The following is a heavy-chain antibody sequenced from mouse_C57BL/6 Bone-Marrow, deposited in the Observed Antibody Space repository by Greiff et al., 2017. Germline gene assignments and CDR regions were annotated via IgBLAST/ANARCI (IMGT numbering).Heavy chain of an antibody. CDR3: ARVFITTVVATTGTPYYYAMDY. D-gene: IGHD1-1*01. Sequence: EVQRVESEGGLVQPGSSMKLSCTASGFTFSDYYMAWVRQVPEKGLEWVANINYDGSSTYYLDSLKSRFIISRDNAKNILYLQMSSLKSEDTATXYCARVFITTVVATTGTPYYYAMDYWGQGTSVTVSS. CDR1: GFTFSDYY. V-gene: IGHV5-16*01. CDR2: INYDGSST. J-gene: IGHJ4*01.